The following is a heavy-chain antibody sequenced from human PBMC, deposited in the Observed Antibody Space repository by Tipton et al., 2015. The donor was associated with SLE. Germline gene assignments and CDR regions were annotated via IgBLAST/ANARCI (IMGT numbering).Heavy chain of an antibody. Sequence: LRLSCTVSGGSISSYYWSWIRQPPGKGLEWIGYIHHSGTTNYNPSLQSRVTISRDPSKNQFSLKLSSATAADTAVYYCARDQVGVGDFGCWGQGTLVTVSS. D-gene: IGHD1-26*01. CDR1: GGSISSYY. J-gene: IGHJ4*02. CDR3: ARDQVGVGDFGC. V-gene: IGHV4-59*01. CDR2: IHHSGTT.